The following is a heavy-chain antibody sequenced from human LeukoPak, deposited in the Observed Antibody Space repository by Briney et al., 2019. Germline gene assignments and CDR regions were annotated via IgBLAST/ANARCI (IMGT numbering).Heavy chain of an antibody. J-gene: IGHJ4*02. Sequence: GASLRLSCTVSGFTVTSNSMSWVRQAPGKGLEWVSFIYSDNTHYSDSVKGRFTISRDNSKNTLYLQMNSLRAEDTAVYYCARRAGAYSHPYDYWGQGTLVTVSS. V-gene: IGHV3-53*01. CDR3: ARRAGAYSHPYDY. D-gene: IGHD4/OR15-4a*01. CDR1: GFTVTSNS. CDR2: IYSDNT.